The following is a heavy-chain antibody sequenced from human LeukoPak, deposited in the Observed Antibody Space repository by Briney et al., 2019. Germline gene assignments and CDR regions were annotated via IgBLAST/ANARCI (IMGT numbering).Heavy chain of an antibody. V-gene: IGHV4-34*01. CDR1: GGSFSGYY. Sequence: PSETLSLTCAVYGGSFSGYYWSWIRQPPGKGLEWIGEINHSGSTNYNPSLKSRVTISVDTSKNQFSLKLSSVTAADTAVYYGARVDWHSTKPPYYYYYGMDVWGQGTTVTVSS. CDR3: ARVDWHSTKPPYYYYYGMDV. CDR2: INHSGST. J-gene: IGHJ6*02. D-gene: IGHD2-2*01.